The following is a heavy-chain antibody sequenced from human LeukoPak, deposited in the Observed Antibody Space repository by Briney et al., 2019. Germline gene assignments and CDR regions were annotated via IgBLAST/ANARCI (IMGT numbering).Heavy chain of an antibody. CDR3: ARRSNSWYRHFDY. CDR2: IYYSGST. Sequence: SETLSLTCTVSGGSISSSSYYWGWIRQPPGKGLEWIGSIYYSGSTYYSPSLKSRVTISVDTSKNQFSLKLTSVTAADTAVYYCARRSNSWYRHFDYWGQGALVTVSS. D-gene: IGHD6-13*01. V-gene: IGHV4-39*07. J-gene: IGHJ4*02. CDR1: GGSISSSSYY.